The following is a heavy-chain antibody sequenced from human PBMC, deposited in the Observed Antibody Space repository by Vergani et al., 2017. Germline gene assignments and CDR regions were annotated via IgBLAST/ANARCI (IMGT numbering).Heavy chain of an antibody. CDR1: GFTFSSYA. CDR3: AKMVSSSWYVCLDY. D-gene: IGHD6-13*01. V-gene: IGHV3-23*01. J-gene: IGHJ4*02. Sequence: EVQLLESGGGLVQPGGSLRLSCAASGFTFSSYAMSWVRQAPGKGLEWVSAISGSGGSTYYADSVKGRFTISRDNSKNTLYRQMNSLRAEDTAVYYCAKMVSSSWYVCLDYWGQGTLVTVSS. CDR2: ISGSGGST.